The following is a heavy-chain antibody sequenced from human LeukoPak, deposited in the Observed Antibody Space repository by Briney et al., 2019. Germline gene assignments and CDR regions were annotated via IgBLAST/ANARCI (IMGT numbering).Heavy chain of an antibody. J-gene: IGHJ3*02. CDR1: GFTFSSYA. CDR2: ISYDGSNK. CDR3: ARAYYYDSSGYYHDAFDI. D-gene: IGHD3-22*01. V-gene: IGHV3-30-3*01. Sequence: GGSLRLSCAASGFTFSSYAMHWVRQAPGKGLKWVAVISYDGSNKYYADSVKGRFTISRDNSKNTLYLQMNSLRAEDTAVYYCARAYYYDSSGYYHDAFDIWGQGTMVTVSS.